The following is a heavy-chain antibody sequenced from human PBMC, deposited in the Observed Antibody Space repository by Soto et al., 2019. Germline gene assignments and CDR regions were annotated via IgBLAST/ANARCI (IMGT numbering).Heavy chain of an antibody. CDR1: GASMNNFY. Sequence: SETLSLTCSVSGASMNNFYCSWIRQAPGKGLEYIGWVYYNGSTNYNPSLRSRLSISLDTSKNQISLKLNSVNAADTAVYYCERSGHTFGGVVWGQGILVTVSS. D-gene: IGHD3-16*01. V-gene: IGHV4-59*01. J-gene: IGHJ4*02. CDR3: ERSGHTFGGVV. CDR2: VYYNGST.